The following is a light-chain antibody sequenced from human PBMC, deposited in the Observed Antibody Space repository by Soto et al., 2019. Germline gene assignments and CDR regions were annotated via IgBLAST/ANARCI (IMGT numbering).Light chain of an antibody. CDR3: HQYKSWPPFT. J-gene: IGKJ5*01. V-gene: IGKV1-8*01. CDR2: AAS. CDR1: QGISSY. Sequence: AIQVTQSPSSLSASVGDRVTITCRASQGISSYLAWYQQKPGKAPKLLIYAASTLQSGVPSRFSGSGSGTDFTLTISSLQSEDLAIYYCHQYKSWPPFTFGQGTRPEIK.